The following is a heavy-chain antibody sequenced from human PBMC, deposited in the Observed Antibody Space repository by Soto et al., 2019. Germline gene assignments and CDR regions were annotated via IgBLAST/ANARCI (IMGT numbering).Heavy chain of an antibody. CDR2: IFHSGST. J-gene: IGHJ4*02. Sequence: SETLSLTCAVSGGSMRSNNRWSWVRQPPGKGLEWIGEIFHSGSTNYNPSLKTRVTISVDKSKNQFSLKLSSVTAADTAVYYCARVYRGSYTDYWGQGTLVTVSS. CDR1: GGSMRSNNR. CDR3: ARVYRGSYTDY. D-gene: IGHD1-26*01. V-gene: IGHV4-4*02.